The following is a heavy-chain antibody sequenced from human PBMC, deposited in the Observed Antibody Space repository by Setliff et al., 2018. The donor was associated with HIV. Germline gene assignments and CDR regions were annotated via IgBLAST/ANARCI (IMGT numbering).Heavy chain of an antibody. D-gene: IGHD3-10*01. CDR1: GYSINNIHY. CDR3: ARQYMVRGVIITLYLDY. V-gene: IGHV4-38-2*01. J-gene: IGHJ4*02. CDR2: IYHSGST. Sequence: LSLTCDVSGYSINNIHYWGWIRQPPGKGLEWIGSIYHSGSTYYNPSLKSRVTISVDTSKNQFSLKLSSVTAADTAVYYCARQYMVRGVIITLYLDYWGQGTLVTVSS.